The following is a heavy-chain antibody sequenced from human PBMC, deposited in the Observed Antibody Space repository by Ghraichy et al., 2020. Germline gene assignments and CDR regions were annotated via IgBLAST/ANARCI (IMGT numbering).Heavy chain of an antibody. CDR3: ARHYYDSSGPSRSDY. J-gene: IGHJ4*02. D-gene: IGHD3-22*01. Sequence: GESLNISCKGSGYTFSSYWIGWVRQMPGKGLEWMGIIYPGDSDTRYSPSFQGQVTISADKSISTAYLQWSSLKASDTAMYYCARHYYDSSGPSRSDYWGQGTLVTVSS. V-gene: IGHV5-51*01. CDR1: GYTFSSYW. CDR2: IYPGDSDT.